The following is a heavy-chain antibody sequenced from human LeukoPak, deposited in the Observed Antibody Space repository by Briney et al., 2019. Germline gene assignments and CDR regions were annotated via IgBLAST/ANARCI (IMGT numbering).Heavy chain of an antibody. Sequence: SVKVSCKASGGTFSSYAISWVRQAPGQGLEWMGGIIPIFGTANYAQKFQGRVTITADESTSTAYMELSSLRSEDTAVYYCAREERYSSSWYMYYLDYWGQGTLVTVSS. J-gene: IGHJ4*02. CDR3: AREERYSSSWYMYYLDY. CDR1: GGTFSSYA. CDR2: IIPIFGTA. V-gene: IGHV1-69*13. D-gene: IGHD6-13*01.